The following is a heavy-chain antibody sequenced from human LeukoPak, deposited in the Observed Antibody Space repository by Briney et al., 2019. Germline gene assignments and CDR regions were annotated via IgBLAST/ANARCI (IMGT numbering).Heavy chain of an antibody. Sequence: ASVKVSCKASGYTFTSYGISRVRQAPGQGLEWMGWISPYNGNTNHAHKVQGRVTMTTDTATSTAYMELRSLRSDDTTVYYCARDFRDTSPHIDAFHIWGHGTMVTVSS. CDR1: GYTFTSYG. V-gene: IGHV1-18*01. D-gene: IGHD2-2*01. CDR2: ISPYNGNT. CDR3: ARDFRDTSPHIDAFHI. J-gene: IGHJ3*02.